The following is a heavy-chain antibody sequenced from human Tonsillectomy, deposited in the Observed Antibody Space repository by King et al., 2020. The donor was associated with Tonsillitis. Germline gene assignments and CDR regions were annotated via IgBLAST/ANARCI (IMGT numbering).Heavy chain of an antibody. CDR2: IYHTGST. Sequence: QLQESGPGLVKPSETLSLTCTVSGGSISSSSYYWGWIRQPPGKGLEWIGSIYHTGSTYYNPSLKSRVTISVDTSKNQFSLKLSSVTAADTAMYYCARHPSLYSYGSGILLNHGMDVWGQGTTVTVSS. CDR1: GGSISSSSYY. V-gene: IGHV4-39*01. J-gene: IGHJ6*02. CDR3: ARHPSLYSYGSGILLNHGMDV. D-gene: IGHD3-10*01.